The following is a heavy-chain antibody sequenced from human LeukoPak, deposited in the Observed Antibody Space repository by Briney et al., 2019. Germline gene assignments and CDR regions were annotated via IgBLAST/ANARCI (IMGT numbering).Heavy chain of an antibody. J-gene: IGHJ6*02. V-gene: IGHV1-18*01. CDR2: ISAYNGNT. CDR3: ARDGVNIVVVPAADYYYYGMDV. CDR1: GYTLTSYG. Sequence: ASVKVSCKASGYTLTSYGISWVRQAPGQGLEWMGWISAYNGNTNYAQKLQGRVTMTTDTSTSTAYMELRSLRSDDTAVYYCARDGVNIVVVPAADYYYYGMDVWGQGTTVTVSS. D-gene: IGHD2-2*01.